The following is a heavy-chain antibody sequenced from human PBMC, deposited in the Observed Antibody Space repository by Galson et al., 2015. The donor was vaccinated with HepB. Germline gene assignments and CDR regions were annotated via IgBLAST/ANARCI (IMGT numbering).Heavy chain of an antibody. Sequence: SLRLSCAASGFTFSSYAMHWVRQAPGKGLEWVAVIPYDGSNKYYADSVKGRFTISRDNSKNTLYLRMNSLRAEDTAVYYCAREVGTMVRGVSLYNWFDPWGQGTLVTVSS. CDR1: GFTFSSYA. CDR3: AREVGTMVRGVSLYNWFDP. CDR2: IPYDGSNK. V-gene: IGHV3-30-3*01. J-gene: IGHJ5*02. D-gene: IGHD3-10*01.